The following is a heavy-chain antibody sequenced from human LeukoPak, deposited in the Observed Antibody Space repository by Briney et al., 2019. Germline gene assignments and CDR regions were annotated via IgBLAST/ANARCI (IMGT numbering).Heavy chain of an antibody. J-gene: IGHJ4*02. D-gene: IGHD6-19*01. CDR3: ACESEPSGWYDY. Sequence: GGSLRLSCAAPGFIFDNYAIHSVRQAPGKGLEWVSLISGDGGSTFYADSVRGRFTISRDNTRKSLSLQLSSLRSEDTALYYCACESEPSGWYDYLGQGTLVTVSS. CDR2: ISGDGGST. V-gene: IGHV3-43*02. CDR1: GFIFDNYA.